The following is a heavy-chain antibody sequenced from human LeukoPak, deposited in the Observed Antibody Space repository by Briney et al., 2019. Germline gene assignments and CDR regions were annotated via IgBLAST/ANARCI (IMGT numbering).Heavy chain of an antibody. CDR3: ASEVVTSIEYFQH. CDR1: GASITSYY. D-gene: IGHD2-21*02. V-gene: IGHV4-59*01. Sequence: SETLSLTCTVSGASITSYYWSWIRQPPGKALEWIGYICYSGSTNYNPSLKSRVTISVDTSKNQFSLKLRSVTAADTAVYYCASEVVTSIEYFQHWGQGTLVTVSS. J-gene: IGHJ1*01. CDR2: ICYSGST.